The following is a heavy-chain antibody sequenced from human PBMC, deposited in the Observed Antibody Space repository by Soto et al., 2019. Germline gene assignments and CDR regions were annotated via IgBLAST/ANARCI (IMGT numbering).Heavy chain of an antibody. CDR3: AGHGVQVRGYCSGGSCPLH. Sequence: QLQLQESGPGLVKPSETLSLTCTVSGDSVSSTNYYLGWSRQAPGKWLEWLGSIYLSGSTYYNPSRKYRLSISVDTSRNQFSLRRRSVTAADTAVYYCAGHGVQVRGYCSGGSCPLHWGQGTLFTVSS. V-gene: IGHV4-39*01. J-gene: IGHJ4*02. CDR2: IYLSGST. D-gene: IGHD2-15*01. CDR1: GDSVSSTNYY.